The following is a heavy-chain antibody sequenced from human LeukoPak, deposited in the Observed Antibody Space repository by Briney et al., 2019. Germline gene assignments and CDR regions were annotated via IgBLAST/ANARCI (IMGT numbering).Heavy chain of an antibody. Sequence: SETLSLTCTVSGGSISSSSYYWGWIRQPPGKGLEWTGSIYYSGSTYYNPSLKSRVTISVDTSKNQFSLKLSSVTAADTAVYYCARIVVVITTYFDYWGQGTLVTVSS. CDR2: IYYSGST. V-gene: IGHV4-39*01. CDR1: GGSISSSSYY. CDR3: ARIVVVITTYFDY. J-gene: IGHJ4*02. D-gene: IGHD3-22*01.